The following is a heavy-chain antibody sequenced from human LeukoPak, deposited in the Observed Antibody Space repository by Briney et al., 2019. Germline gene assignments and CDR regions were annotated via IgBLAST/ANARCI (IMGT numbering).Heavy chain of an antibody. D-gene: IGHD6-13*01. CDR3: ARFYGSSLYYYYSMDV. CDR2: ISSGGSTK. J-gene: IGHJ6*03. V-gene: IGHV3-48*04. CDR1: GFTFSSYW. Sequence: GGSLRLSCAASGFTFSSYWMHWVRQAPGKGLEWISYISSGGSTKYYADSVKDRFTISRDNAKNSLYLQLTNVRAEDTGLYYCARFYGSSLYYYYSMDVWGKGTTVSVSS.